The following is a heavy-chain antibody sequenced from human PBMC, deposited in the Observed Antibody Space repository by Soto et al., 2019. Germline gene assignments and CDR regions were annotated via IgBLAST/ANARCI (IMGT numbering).Heavy chain of an antibody. CDR1: GGSISSGGYY. J-gene: IGHJ4*02. Sequence: PSETLSLTCTVSGGSISSGGYYWSWIRQHPGKGLEWIGYIYYSGSTYYNPSLKSRVTISVDTSKNQFSLKLSSVTAADTAVYYCAREEIAAAGTGSGFDYWGQGTLVTVSS. V-gene: IGHV4-31*03. CDR2: IYYSGST. CDR3: AREEIAAAGTGSGFDY. D-gene: IGHD6-13*01.